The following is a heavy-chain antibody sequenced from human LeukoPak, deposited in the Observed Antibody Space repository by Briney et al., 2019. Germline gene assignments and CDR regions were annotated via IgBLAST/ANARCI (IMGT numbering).Heavy chain of an antibody. CDR3: ARGFNWNYAGFDY. V-gene: IGHV4-38-2*02. Sequence: SETLSLTCTVSGYSISSGYYWGWIRQPPGKGLEWIGSIYHSGSTNYNPSLKSRVTISVDTSKNQFSLKLSSVTAADTAEYYCARGFNWNYAGFDYWGQGTLVTVSS. J-gene: IGHJ4*02. CDR2: IYHSGST. CDR1: GYSISSGYY. D-gene: IGHD1-7*01.